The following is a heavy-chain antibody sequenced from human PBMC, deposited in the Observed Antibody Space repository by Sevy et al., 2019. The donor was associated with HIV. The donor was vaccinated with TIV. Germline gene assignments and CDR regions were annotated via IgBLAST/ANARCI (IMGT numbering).Heavy chain of an antibody. V-gene: IGHV3-53*01. CDR3: ARDLGYCSGGSCYDYAFDI. Sequence: GGSLRLSCAASGFTVSSNYMSWVRQAPGKGLEWVSVIYSGGSTYYADSVKGRFTISRDNSKNTLYLQMNSLRAEDTAVYYCARDLGYCSGGSCYDYAFDIWGQGTMVIVSS. J-gene: IGHJ3*02. D-gene: IGHD2-15*01. CDR2: IYSGGST. CDR1: GFTVSSNY.